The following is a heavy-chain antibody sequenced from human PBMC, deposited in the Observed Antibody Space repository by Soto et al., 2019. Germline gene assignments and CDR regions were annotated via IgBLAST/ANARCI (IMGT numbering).Heavy chain of an antibody. V-gene: IGHV3-21*01. CDR3: AKDSGCVNNACAYDP. CDR1: GFSFSDYT. J-gene: IGHJ5*02. CDR2: ISKGSDYI. Sequence: LRLSCAASGFSFSDYTMNWVRQAPGKGLEWVSSISKGSDYIFYADKVKGRFTISRDNARNSLHLQMTSLRVEDTAVYYCAKDSGCVNNACAYDPWGQGTLVTVSS. D-gene: IGHD1-20*01.